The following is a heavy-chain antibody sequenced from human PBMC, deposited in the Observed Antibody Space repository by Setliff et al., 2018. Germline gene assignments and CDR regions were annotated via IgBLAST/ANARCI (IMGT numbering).Heavy chain of an antibody. J-gene: IGHJ6*03. V-gene: IGHV1-69*05. CDR3: AREEVIVMTVNNYYYYMDV. CDR2: IIPNFRTT. CDR1: GGTFSKYG. D-gene: IGHD2-21*02. Sequence: SVKVSFKASGGTFSKYGISWVRQAPGQGLEWMGGIIPNFRTTSYAQKFQGRVTISTDESTTTAYMELNSLRPEDTAMYYCAREEVIVMTVNNYYYYMDVWGKGTTVTVSS.